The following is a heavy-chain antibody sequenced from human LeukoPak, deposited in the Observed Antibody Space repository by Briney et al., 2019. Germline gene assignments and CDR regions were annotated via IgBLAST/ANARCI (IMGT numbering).Heavy chain of an antibody. CDR2: IYPGDSDT. J-gene: IGHJ4*02. Sequence: GESLKISSNGTGYSFSTYWIGCVRQMPGKGLEWMGIIYPGDSDTRYSPSFQGQVTISADKSISTAYLQWSTLKASDSAMYYCARPGLEGGNSPYYFDHWGQGTLVTVSS. D-gene: IGHD4-23*01. CDR1: GYSFSTYW. V-gene: IGHV5-51*01. CDR3: ARPGLEGGNSPYYFDH.